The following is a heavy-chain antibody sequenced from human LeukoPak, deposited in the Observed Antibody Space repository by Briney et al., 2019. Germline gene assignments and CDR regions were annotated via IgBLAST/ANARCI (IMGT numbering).Heavy chain of an antibody. V-gene: IGHV3-49*03. CDR2: IRSQTYGGTT. D-gene: IGHD2-2*01. J-gene: IGHJ4*02. CDR3: TSSAMPLAFDY. Sequence: PGRSLRLSCTASGFTFGDYAMGLFRQAPGKGLEWVGFIRSQTYGGTTEYAASVKGRFTISRDDSKSIAYLQMNSLKTEDTAVYYCTSSAMPLAFDYWGQGTLVTVSS. CDR1: GFTFGDYA.